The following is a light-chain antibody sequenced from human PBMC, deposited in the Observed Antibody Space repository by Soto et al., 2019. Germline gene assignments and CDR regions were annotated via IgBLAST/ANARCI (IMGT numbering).Light chain of an antibody. CDR3: QQYNSYPWT. V-gene: IGKV1-5*03. CDR1: QSISSW. Sequence: DIQMTQSPSTLSASVGDRVTITCRASQSISSWLAWYQQKPGKAPNLLIYKASYLESGVPSRFSGSGSGTEFTLTISSLQPDDFATYYCQQYNSYPWTFGQGT. CDR2: KAS. J-gene: IGKJ1*01.